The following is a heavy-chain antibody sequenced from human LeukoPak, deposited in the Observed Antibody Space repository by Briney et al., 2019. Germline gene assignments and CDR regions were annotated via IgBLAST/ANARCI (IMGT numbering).Heavy chain of an antibody. CDR2: MSPNSGDT. CDR3: VRTPPNWGFDY. CDR1: VYTFTTHD. Sequence: ASVTVSCKASVYTFTTHDINWVRQATGQGLEWLGWMSPNSGDTGYAQKFQGRVTMTSDSSISTAYMELSSLRSEDTAIYYCVRTPPNWGFDYWGQGTLVTVSS. V-gene: IGHV1-8*01. D-gene: IGHD7-27*01. J-gene: IGHJ4*02.